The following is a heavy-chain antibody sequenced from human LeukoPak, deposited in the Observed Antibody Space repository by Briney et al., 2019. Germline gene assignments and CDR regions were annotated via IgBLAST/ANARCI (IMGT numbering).Heavy chain of an antibody. CDR1: GGSISSGSYY. D-gene: IGHD3-10*01. CDR2: IYTSGST. Sequence: PSETLSLTCTVSGGSISSGSYYWSWIRQPAGKGLEWIGRIYTSGSTNYNPSLKSRVTISVDTSKNQFSLKLSSVTAADTAVYYCARDMRFGELWAYWGQGTLVTVSS. CDR3: ARDMRFGELWAY. V-gene: IGHV4-61*02. J-gene: IGHJ4*02.